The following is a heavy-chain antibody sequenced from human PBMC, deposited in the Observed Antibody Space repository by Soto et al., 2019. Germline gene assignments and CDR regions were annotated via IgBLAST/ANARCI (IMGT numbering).Heavy chain of an antibody. CDR3: ARDPSDHIMITFGGVIPPNWFAP. V-gene: IGHV1-46*03. J-gene: IGHJ5*02. D-gene: IGHD3-16*02. CDR1: GYTFTSYY. CDR2: INPSGGST. Sequence: GASVKVSCKASGYTFTSYYMHWVRQAPGQGLEWMGIINPSGGSTSYAQKFQGRVTMTRDTSTSTVYMELSSLRSEDTAVYYCARDPSDHIMITFGGVIPPNWFAPGGQGTLVTVSS.